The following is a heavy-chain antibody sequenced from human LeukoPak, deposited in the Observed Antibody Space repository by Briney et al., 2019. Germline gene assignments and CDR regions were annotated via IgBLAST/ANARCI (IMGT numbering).Heavy chain of an antibody. D-gene: IGHD7-27*01. J-gene: IGHJ4*02. V-gene: IGHV4-39*01. Sequence: SETLSLTCTVSGGSISSSSYYWGWIRQPPGKGLEWIGSIYYSGSTYYNPSLKSRVTISVDTSKNQFSLKLSSVTAADTAVYYCARLTMLGNGFDYWGQGTLVTVSS. CDR1: GGSISSSSYY. CDR3: ARLTMLGNGFDY. CDR2: IYYSGST.